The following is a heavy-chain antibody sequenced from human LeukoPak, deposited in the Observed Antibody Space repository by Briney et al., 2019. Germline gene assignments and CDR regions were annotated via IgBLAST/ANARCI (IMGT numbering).Heavy chain of an antibody. V-gene: IGHV4-34*01. J-gene: IGHJ5*02. CDR2: INHSGST. CDR3: ARGRKYYYGSGSTLNWFDP. D-gene: IGHD3-10*01. Sequence: SETLSLTCTVSGYSISSGYYWSWIRQPPGQGLEWIGEINHSGSTNYNPSLKSRVTISVDTSKNQFSLKLSSVTAADTAVYYCARGRKYYYGSGSTLNWFDPWGQGTLVTVSS. CDR1: GYSISSGYY.